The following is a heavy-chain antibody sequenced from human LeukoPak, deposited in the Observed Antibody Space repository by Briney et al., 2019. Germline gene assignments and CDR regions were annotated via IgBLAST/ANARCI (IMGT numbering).Heavy chain of an antibody. Sequence: SVKVSCKASGGTFSSYAISWVRQAPGQGLEWMGRIIPILGIANYAQKFQGRVTITADKSTSTAYMELSSLRSEDTAVYYCARHIPFNDYYDSSGYPNLAFDYWGQGTLVTVSS. V-gene: IGHV1-69*04. CDR1: GGTFSSYA. J-gene: IGHJ4*02. CDR3: ARHIPFNDYYDSSGYPNLAFDY. D-gene: IGHD3-22*01. CDR2: IIPILGIA.